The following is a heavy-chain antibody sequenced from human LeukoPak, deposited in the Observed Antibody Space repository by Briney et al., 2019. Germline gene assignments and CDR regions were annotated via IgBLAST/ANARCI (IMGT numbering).Heavy chain of an antibody. V-gene: IGHV1-2*02. CDR2: LNPNTGDT. CDR1: GYTFTGHY. J-gene: IGHJ4*02. Sequence: ASVKVSCKASGYTFTGHYLHWVRQAPGQGLEWMGWLNPNTGDTLYIQKFQGRVTMTGDTSISTAYMELSRLMSDDTAVYYCARIGLKTTGYYRPDYWGQGTLVTVSS. D-gene: IGHD3-9*01. CDR3: ARIGLKTTGYYRPDY.